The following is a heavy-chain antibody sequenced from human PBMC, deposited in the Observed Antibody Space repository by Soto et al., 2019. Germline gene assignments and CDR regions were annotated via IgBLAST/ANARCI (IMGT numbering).Heavy chain of an antibody. J-gene: IGHJ4*02. Sequence: SEALSLTCIVSGVSVTSYTLSWVRQPASKGLEWIGRVFSSVSATYSPSLKSRVRISMDTPENRISLKLDSVTAADAGVYYCTRDGMTTGDTWGPGTLVTVSS. CDR2: VFSSVSA. CDR3: TRDGMTTGDT. CDR1: GVSVTSYT. D-gene: IGHD2-21*02. V-gene: IGHV4-4*07.